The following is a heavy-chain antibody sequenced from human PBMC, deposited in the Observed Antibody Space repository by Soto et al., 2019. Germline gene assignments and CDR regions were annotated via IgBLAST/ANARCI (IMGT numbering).Heavy chain of an antibody. D-gene: IGHD4-17*01. CDR1: GYTFTSYG. CDR3: ARDPQSGDYVAAFDI. J-gene: IGHJ3*02. Sequence: QVQLVQSGAEVKKPGASVKVSCKASGYTFTSYGISWVRQAPGQGLEWMGWISAYNGNTNYAQKQQGRVTMTTDTSTSTASMELRSLRSDDTAVYYCARDPQSGDYVAAFDIWGQGTMVTVSS. CDR2: ISAYNGNT. V-gene: IGHV1-18*01.